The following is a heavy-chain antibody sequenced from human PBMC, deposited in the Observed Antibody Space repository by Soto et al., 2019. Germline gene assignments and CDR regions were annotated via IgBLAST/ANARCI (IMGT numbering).Heavy chain of an antibody. Sequence: PGGSLRLSCAASGFTFSGFTMAWVRQAPGKGLEWISEIYSGGNTFYADSMKGRIFISRDNSKNMVYLQMNSLRVEDTALYYCAKDRQPDDPWIFDSWGQGSMVIVSS. J-gene: IGHJ4*02. CDR2: IYSGGNT. V-gene: IGHV3-23*03. CDR3: AKDRQPDDPWIFDS. D-gene: IGHD2-2*03. CDR1: GFTFSGFT.